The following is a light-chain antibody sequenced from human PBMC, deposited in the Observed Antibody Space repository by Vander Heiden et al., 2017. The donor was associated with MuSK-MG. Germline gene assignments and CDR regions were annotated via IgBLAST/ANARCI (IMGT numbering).Light chain of an antibody. V-gene: IGLV3-1*01. CDR3: QAWDSSTVV. Sequence: SHELTHPPPVSVSQGLTASITGSGDKLGDKYACWYQQKPGQSPVLVIYQDSKRPSGIPERFSGSNSGNTATLTISGTQAMDEADYYCQAWDSSTVVFGGGTKLTVL. J-gene: IGLJ2*01. CDR1: KLGDKY. CDR2: QDS.